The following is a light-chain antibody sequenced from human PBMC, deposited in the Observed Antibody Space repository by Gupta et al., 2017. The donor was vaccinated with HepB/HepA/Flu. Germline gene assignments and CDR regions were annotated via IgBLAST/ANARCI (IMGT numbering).Light chain of an antibody. J-gene: IGLJ2*01. CDR1: NSDVGGYNY. V-gene: IGLV2-14*03. CDR3: SSDTSSSTVV. Sequence: QSALTQPASVSGSPGQSITISCTGTNSDVGGYNYVSWYQQHPGKAPKLIIYDVSKRPSGVSNRFSGSKSGNTASLTISGLQAEDEADYYCSSDTSSSTVVFGGGTKLTVL. CDR2: DVS.